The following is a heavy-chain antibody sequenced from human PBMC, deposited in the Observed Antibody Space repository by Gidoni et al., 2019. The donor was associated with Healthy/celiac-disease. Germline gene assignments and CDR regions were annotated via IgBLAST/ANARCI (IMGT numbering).Heavy chain of an antibody. CDR2: ISYDGSNK. J-gene: IGHJ6*02. CDR3: ARSYDILTGPMDV. D-gene: IGHD3-9*01. CDR1: GFTFSSYA. V-gene: IGHV3-30*04. Sequence: QVQLVESGGGVVQPGRSLRLSCAASGFTFSSYAMHWVRQAPGKGLEWVAVISYDGSNKYYADSVKGRFTISRDNSKNTLYLQMNSLRAEDTAVYYCARSYDILTGPMDVWGQGTTVTVSS.